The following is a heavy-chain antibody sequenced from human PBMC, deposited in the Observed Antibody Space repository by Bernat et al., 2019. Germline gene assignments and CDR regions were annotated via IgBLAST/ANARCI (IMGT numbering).Heavy chain of an antibody. Sequence: EVQFVESGGGLVQPGGSLRLSCSVSGFTFSSSYMHWVRQAAGKGPEYISSISGNGDITYYADSVKRRFTVSRDNSKNTLHLQMSSLRTEDTAVYYCVRDRAIDYWGQGILVTVSS. J-gene: IGHJ4*02. CDR1: GFTFSSSY. D-gene: IGHD5-18*01. V-gene: IGHV3-64D*06. CDR3: VRDRAIDY. CDR2: ISGNGDIT.